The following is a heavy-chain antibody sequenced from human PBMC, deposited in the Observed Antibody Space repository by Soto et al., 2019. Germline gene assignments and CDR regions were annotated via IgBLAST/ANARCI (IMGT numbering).Heavy chain of an antibody. CDR3: ARDGMGTIVGGMDV. Sequence: QVQLVQYGAEVKNHGSSVKVSCKTSGGTFSNDAISWVRQAPGQGLEWMGGIIPIYGTTHYAQKLQDRLKLTADESTGTAYMELSSLRSDDTGVYYCARDGMGTIVGGMDVWGQGTTVTVSS. D-gene: IGHD7-27*01. CDR1: GGTFSNDA. V-gene: IGHV1-69*01. J-gene: IGHJ6*02. CDR2: IIPIYGTT.